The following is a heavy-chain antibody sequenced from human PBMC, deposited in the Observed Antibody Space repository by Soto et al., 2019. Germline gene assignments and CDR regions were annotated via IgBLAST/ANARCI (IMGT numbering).Heavy chain of an antibody. CDR1: GFTVSGMF. J-gene: IGHJ4*02. CDR3: ARDADSSGLHY. Sequence: EVSLVETGGGLIHPGGSLRLSCVASGFTVSGMFMNWVRQAPGKGLEWVSVIYPAGPTYYADSVKGRFTISRDNSKNTLFLQLNNLRAEDTAVYYCARDADSSGLHYWGQGILVTVSS. V-gene: IGHV3-53*02. CDR2: IYPAGPT. D-gene: IGHD6-19*01.